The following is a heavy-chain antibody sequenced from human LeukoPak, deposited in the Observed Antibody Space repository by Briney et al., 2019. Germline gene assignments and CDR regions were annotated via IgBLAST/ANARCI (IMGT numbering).Heavy chain of an antibody. Sequence: GASVKVSCKASGYTFTSYMHWVRQAPGQGLEWMGIINPSGGSTSYAQKFQGRVTMTRDMSTSTVYMELSSLRSEDTAVYYCARARYSDYYYHYMDVWGKGTTVTVSS. D-gene: IGHD4-11*01. CDR1: GYTFTSY. J-gene: IGHJ6*03. CDR3: ARARYSDYYYHYMDV. V-gene: IGHV1-46*01. CDR2: INPSGGST.